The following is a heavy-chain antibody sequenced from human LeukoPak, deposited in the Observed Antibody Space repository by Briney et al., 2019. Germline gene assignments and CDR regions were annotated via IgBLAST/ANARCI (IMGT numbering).Heavy chain of an antibody. CDR2: IYTSGST. Sequence: SETLSLTCTVSGGSISSGSYYWSWIRQPAGKGLEWIGRIYTSGSTNYNPSLKSRVTISVDTSKNQFSLKLSSVTAADTAVYYCARARSWYYDSSGYYYRQHFDYWGQGTLVTVSS. J-gene: IGHJ4*02. CDR1: GGSISSGSYY. CDR3: ARARSWYYDSSGYYYRQHFDY. D-gene: IGHD3-22*01. V-gene: IGHV4-61*02.